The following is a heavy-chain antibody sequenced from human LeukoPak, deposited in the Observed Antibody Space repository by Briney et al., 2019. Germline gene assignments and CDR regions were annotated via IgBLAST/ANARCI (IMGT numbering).Heavy chain of an antibody. CDR3: ARDNPTRYYYGSGSHKGFDY. CDR2: IYYSGST. J-gene: IGHJ4*02. CDR1: GGSISSGDYY. Sequence: SETLSLTCTVSGGSISSGDYYWSWIRQPPGKGLEWIGYIYYSGSTYYNPSLKSRVSISVDTSKNQFSLKLSSVTAADTAVYYCARDNPTRYYYGSGSHKGFDYWGQGTLVTVSS. D-gene: IGHD3-10*01. V-gene: IGHV4-30-4*08.